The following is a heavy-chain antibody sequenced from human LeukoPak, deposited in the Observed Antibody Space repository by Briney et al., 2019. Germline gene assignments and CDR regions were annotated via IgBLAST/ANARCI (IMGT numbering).Heavy chain of an antibody. D-gene: IGHD3-10*01. CDR1: GYTFTGYY. Sequence: ASVKVSCKASGYTFTGYYMHWVRQAPGQGLEWMGWMDPNSGDTDYVLKFRGKVTMTRDTSTSTAYMELSSLTYEDSAIYYCTRSGFGGGVHFDFWGQGTPVTVSS. J-gene: IGHJ4*02. CDR2: MDPNSGDT. V-gene: IGHV1-2*02. CDR3: TRSGFGGGVHFDF.